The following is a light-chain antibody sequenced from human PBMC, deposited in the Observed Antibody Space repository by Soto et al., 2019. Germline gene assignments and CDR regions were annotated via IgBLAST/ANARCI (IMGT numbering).Light chain of an antibody. CDR3: QQYGSSPPMYT. Sequence: EIVLTQSPGTLSLSPGERATLSCRASQSVSSSYLAWYQQKPGQAPRHLIYGASGRATGIPDRFSGSGSGTDFTLTISTLEPEDFAVYYCQQYGSSPPMYTFGQGTKLEIK. CDR1: QSVSSSY. V-gene: IGKV3-20*01. CDR2: GAS. J-gene: IGKJ2*01.